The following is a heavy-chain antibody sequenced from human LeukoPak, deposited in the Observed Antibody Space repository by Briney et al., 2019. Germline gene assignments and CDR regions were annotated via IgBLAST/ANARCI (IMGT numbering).Heavy chain of an antibody. J-gene: IGHJ4*02. CDR1: GGTFSSYT. CDR2: IIPILDIT. Sequence: GASVKVSCKASGGTFSSYTISWVRQAPGQGLEWMGRIIPILDITDYAQKFQGRVTITADKSTSTAYMELSSLRSEDTAMYYCAKFDFGSGSYYQYYFDYWGQGTLVTVSS. V-gene: IGHV1-69*02. CDR3: AKFDFGSGSYYQYYFDY. D-gene: IGHD3-10*01.